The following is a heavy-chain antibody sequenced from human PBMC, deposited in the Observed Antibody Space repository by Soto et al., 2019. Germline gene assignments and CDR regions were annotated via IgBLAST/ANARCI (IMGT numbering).Heavy chain of an antibody. CDR3: AGGGGVAPACAYNSFDA. CDR1: GYTFTGYY. Sequence: QVQLVQSGAEVKKPGASVKVSCKASGYTFTGYYMNWVRQAPGQGLEWMGWINPNSGGTDYAQKSQRWCTMPRDAVTSPGYTELRRLRSDDTAVYYRAGGGGVAPACAYNSFDAWGEGTLVTVSS. V-gene: IGHV1-2*04. J-gene: IGHJ5*02. CDR2: INPNSGGT. D-gene: IGHD2-2*01.